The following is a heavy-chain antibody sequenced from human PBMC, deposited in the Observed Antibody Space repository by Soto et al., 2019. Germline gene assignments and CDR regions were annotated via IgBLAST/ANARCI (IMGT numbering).Heavy chain of an antibody. CDR3: ARATRGRGIAGAKNNYYYYMDD. Sequence: ASVKVSCKASGYTFTSYDINWVRQATGQGLEWMGWMNPNSGNTGYAQKFQGRVTMTRNTSISTAYMELSSLRSEDTAVYYCARATRGRGIAGAKNNYYYYMDDGGKGTTVTVTS. J-gene: IGHJ6*03. D-gene: IGHD6-19*01. V-gene: IGHV1-8*01. CDR2: MNPNSGNT. CDR1: GYTFTSYD.